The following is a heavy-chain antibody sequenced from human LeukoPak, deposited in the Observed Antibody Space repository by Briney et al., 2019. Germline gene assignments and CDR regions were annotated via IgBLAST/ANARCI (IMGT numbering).Heavy chain of an antibody. CDR2: ISTSGHII. V-gene: IGHV3-48*02. Sequence: GGSLRLSCAASGFTFSSYSMNWVRQAPGKGLEWVSYISTSGHIITYADSVKGRSAISRDNGKTSLFLLMNSLRDGDTAVYYCAREGYYSGLDYWGQGSLVTVSS. J-gene: IGHJ4*02. D-gene: IGHD3-22*01. CDR3: AREGYYSGLDY. CDR1: GFTFSSYS.